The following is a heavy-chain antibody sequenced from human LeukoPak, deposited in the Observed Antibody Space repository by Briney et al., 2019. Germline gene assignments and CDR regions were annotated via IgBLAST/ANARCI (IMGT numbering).Heavy chain of an antibody. V-gene: IGHV3-33*01. D-gene: IGHD3-10*01. CDR3: ARNPYEGDYYGLGSYYPLDY. Sequence: GGSLRLSCAASGFTFSSYGMPWVPQAPGKGVEWVAVIWYEGSNKYDVDSVKDRFTISRENSKNTLYLQMNSLRAEATAVYYCARNPYEGDYYGLGSYYPLDYWGQGTLVTVSS. CDR1: GFTFSSYG. J-gene: IGHJ4*02. CDR2: IWYEGSNK.